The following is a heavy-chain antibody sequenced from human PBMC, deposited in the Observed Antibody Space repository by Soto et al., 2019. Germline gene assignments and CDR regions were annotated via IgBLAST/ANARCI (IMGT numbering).Heavy chain of an antibody. J-gene: IGHJ4*02. CDR1: CGSISSGGYY. CDR3: ARILRDSSSSAVALDQYYFDY. Sequence: SETLSLTCTVSCGSISSGGYYWSWIRQHPGKGLERIGYIYYSGSTYYNPSLKSRVTISVDTSKNQFSLKLSSVTAADTAVYYCARILRDSSSSAVALDQYYFDYWGQGTLVTVSS. D-gene: IGHD6-6*01. V-gene: IGHV4-31*03. CDR2: IYYSGST.